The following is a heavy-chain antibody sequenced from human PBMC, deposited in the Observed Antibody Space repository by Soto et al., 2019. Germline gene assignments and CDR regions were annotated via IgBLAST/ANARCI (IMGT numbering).Heavy chain of an antibody. Sequence: PGESLKISCKGSGYSFTSYWIGWVRQMPGKGLEWMGIIYPGDSDTRYSPSFQGQVTISADKSISTAYLQWSSLKASDTAMYYCASQGKVAGPLGPFWYPFDYWGQGTLVTVPS. CDR3: ASQGKVAGPLGPFWYPFDY. CDR1: GYSFTSYW. J-gene: IGHJ4*02. CDR2: IYPGDSDT. V-gene: IGHV5-51*01. D-gene: IGHD6-13*01.